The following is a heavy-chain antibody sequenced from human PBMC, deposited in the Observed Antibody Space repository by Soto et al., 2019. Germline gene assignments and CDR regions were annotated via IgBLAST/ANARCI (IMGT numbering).Heavy chain of an antibody. CDR1: GYTFTSNA. Sequence: QVQLVQSGAEVKKPGASVKVSCKASGYTFTSNAMHWVRQAPGQRLEWMGWINTGNGNTKYSQKFQGRVTMTRDTSATTTYMELSSLRSEDTAVYYCAREGYDSSGYPLAYWGQGTLVTGSS. V-gene: IGHV1-3*04. CDR3: AREGYDSSGYPLAY. D-gene: IGHD3-22*01. J-gene: IGHJ4*02. CDR2: INTGNGNT.